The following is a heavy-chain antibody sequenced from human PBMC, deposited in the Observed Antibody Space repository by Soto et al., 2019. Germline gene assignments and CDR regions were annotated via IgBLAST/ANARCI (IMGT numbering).Heavy chain of an antibody. D-gene: IGHD3-22*01. J-gene: IGHJ3*02. CDR2: IYPGDSDT. V-gene: IGHV5-51*01. CDR1: GYSFASYW. Sequence: GESLQVSWKGAGYSFASYWIGWVRQMPGKGLEWMGIIYPGDSDTRYSPSFQGQVTISADKSISTAYLQWSSLKASDTAMYYCARIPYDSSGDAFDIWGQGTMVTVSS. CDR3: ARIPYDSSGDAFDI.